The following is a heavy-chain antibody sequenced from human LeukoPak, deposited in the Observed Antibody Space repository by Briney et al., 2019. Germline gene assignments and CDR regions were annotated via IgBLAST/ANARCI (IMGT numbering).Heavy chain of an antibody. Sequence: SETLSLTCIVSGGSISSGGYYWSWIRQRPGKGLEWIGYIYYSGSTYYNPSLKSRVTISVDTSKNQFSLKLSSVTAADTAEYYCARILRDSSGYYQDYWGQGTLVTVSS. J-gene: IGHJ4*02. V-gene: IGHV4-31*03. CDR3: ARILRDSSGYYQDY. CDR1: GGSISSGGYY. D-gene: IGHD3-22*01. CDR2: IYYSGST.